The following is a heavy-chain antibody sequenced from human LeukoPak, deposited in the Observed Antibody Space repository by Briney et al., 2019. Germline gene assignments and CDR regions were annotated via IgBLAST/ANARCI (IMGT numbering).Heavy chain of an antibody. Sequence: PGGSLRLSCAASGFTFSSYGMHWVRQAPGKGLEWVAFIRYDGSNKYYADSVKGRFTISRDNSKNTLYLQMNSLRAEDTAVYYCAKDQGKRWLHVGYFDYWGQGTLVTVSS. D-gene: IGHD5-24*01. CDR1: GFTFSSYG. CDR3: AKDQGKRWLHVGYFDY. J-gene: IGHJ4*02. CDR2: IRYDGSNK. V-gene: IGHV3-30*02.